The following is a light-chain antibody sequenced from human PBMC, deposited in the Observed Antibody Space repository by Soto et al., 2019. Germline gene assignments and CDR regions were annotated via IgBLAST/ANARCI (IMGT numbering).Light chain of an antibody. Sequence: EIVLTQSPGTLSLSPGERATLSCRASQSVSSSYLAWYQQKPGQAPSLLIYSASSRVTGIPDRFSGSGSGTDFNLTISRLEPEDFAVYYCQQYVSSPLTFGQGTRLEIK. V-gene: IGKV3-20*01. CDR3: QQYVSSPLT. CDR2: SAS. CDR1: QSVSSSY. J-gene: IGKJ5*01.